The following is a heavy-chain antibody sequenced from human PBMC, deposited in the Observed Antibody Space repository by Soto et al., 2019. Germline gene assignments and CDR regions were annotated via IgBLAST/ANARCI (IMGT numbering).Heavy chain of an antibody. V-gene: IGHV3-23*01. CDR1: GFTFSSYS. J-gene: IGHJ4*02. D-gene: IGHD1-1*01. CDR2: ISGPGTNT. Sequence: GGSLRLSCAASGFTFSSYSMNWVRQAPGKGLEWVSGISGPGTNTYYADSVRGRFTISRDNSKNTLYLQMNGLRAEDTALFYCVKGRGATNWIKYFFAYWGMGTLVPVSS. CDR3: VKGRGATNWIKYFFAY.